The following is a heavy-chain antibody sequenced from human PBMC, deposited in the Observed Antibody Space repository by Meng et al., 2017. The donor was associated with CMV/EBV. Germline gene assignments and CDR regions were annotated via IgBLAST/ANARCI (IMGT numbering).Heavy chain of an antibody. CDR2: ISSSGSTI. Sequence: GESLKISCAASGSTFSDYYMSWIRQAPGKGLEWVSYISSSGSTIYYADSVKCRFTISRDNAKNSLYLQMNSLRAEDTAVYYCARDRPTRKSNPNIVVVPGGVDYWGQGTLVTVSS. CDR1: GSTFSDYY. V-gene: IGHV3-11*01. J-gene: IGHJ4*02. D-gene: IGHD2-2*01. CDR3: ARDRPTRKSNPNIVVVPGGVDY.